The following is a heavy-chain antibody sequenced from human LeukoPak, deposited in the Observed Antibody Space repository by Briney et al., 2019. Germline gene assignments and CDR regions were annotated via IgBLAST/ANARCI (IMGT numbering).Heavy chain of an antibody. Sequence: PEGSLRLSCAASGFTFSSYSMNWVRQAPGKGLEWVSSISSSSSYIYYADSVKGRFTISRDNAKNSLYLQMNSLRAEDTAVYYCARYYCSSTSCYTPYYMDVWGKGTTVTVSS. CDR1: GFTFSSYS. V-gene: IGHV3-21*01. J-gene: IGHJ6*03. D-gene: IGHD2-2*02. CDR3: ARYYCSSTSCYTPYYMDV. CDR2: ISSSSSYI.